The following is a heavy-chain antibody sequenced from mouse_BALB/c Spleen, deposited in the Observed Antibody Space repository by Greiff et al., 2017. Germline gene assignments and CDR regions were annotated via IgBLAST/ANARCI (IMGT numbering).Heavy chain of an antibody. V-gene: IGHV1-80*01. CDR1: GYAFSSYW. CDR2: IYPGDGDT. CDR3: ARGNAMDY. Sequence: QVQLQQPGAELVKPGASVKLSCKASGYAFSSYWMNWVKQRPGQGLEWIGQIYPGDGDTNYNGKFKGKATLTADKSSSTAYMQLSSLTSEDSAVYFCARGNAMDYWGQGTSVTVSS. J-gene: IGHJ4*01.